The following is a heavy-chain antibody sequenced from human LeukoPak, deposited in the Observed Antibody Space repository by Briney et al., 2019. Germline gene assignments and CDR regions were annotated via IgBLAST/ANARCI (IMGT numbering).Heavy chain of an antibody. V-gene: IGHV4-39*01. CDR2: IYYSGST. CDR3: ARSKRAGGSYSPIRVDDAFDI. D-gene: IGHD1-26*01. Sequence: SETLPLTCTVSGGSISSSSYYWGWIRQPPGKGLEWIGSIYYSGSTYYDPSLKSRVTISVDTSKNQFSLKLSSVTAADTAAYYCARSKRAGGSYSPIRVDDAFDIWGQGTMVTVSS. CDR1: GGSISSSSYY. J-gene: IGHJ3*02.